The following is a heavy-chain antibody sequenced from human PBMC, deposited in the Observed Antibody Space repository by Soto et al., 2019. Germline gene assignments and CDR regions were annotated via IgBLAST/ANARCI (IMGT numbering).Heavy chain of an antibody. CDR1: GGTLSNYV. Sequence: QVQLVQSGAEVKKPGSSVKVSCKASGGTLSNYVINWVRQAPGQGLEWMGGIIPISRTPYYAQKFQGRVIITADEITSTAYMELSSLRSEDTAVYYCARGGFSGSHFAYWGQGTLVTVSS. J-gene: IGHJ4*02. CDR2: IIPISRTP. V-gene: IGHV1-69*01. D-gene: IGHD1-26*01. CDR3: ARGGFSGSHFAY.